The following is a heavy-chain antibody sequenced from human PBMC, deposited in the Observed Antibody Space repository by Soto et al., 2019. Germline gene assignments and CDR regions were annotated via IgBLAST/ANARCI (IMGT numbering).Heavy chain of an antibody. D-gene: IGHD3-10*01. Sequence: SETLSLTCTVSGGSISSSSYYWGWIRQPPGKGLEWIGSIYYSGSTYYNPSLKSRVTISVDTSKNQFSLKLSSVTAADTAVYYCARQRVTMVRGVIIGPPTDPIDYWGQGTLVTVSS. CDR2: IYYSGST. J-gene: IGHJ4*02. CDR3: ARQRVTMVRGVIIGPPTDPIDY. V-gene: IGHV4-39*01. CDR1: GGSISSSSYY.